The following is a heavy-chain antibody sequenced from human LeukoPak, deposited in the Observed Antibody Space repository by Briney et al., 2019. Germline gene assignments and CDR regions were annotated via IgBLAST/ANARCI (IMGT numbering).Heavy chain of an antibody. CDR1: GYTFTVYY. J-gene: IGHJ4*02. V-gene: IGHV1-2*02. D-gene: IGHD2-15*01. CDR2: IKRNGGGT. CDR3: ARVRATSDLDY. Sequence: AVKVSCKASGYTFTVYYMRWVRPAPGQGLEGMGLIKRNGGGTNYAQKFQGSVTMTRDTSISTAYMELSRLRSDDTAVYYCARVRATSDLDYWGQGTLVPVSS.